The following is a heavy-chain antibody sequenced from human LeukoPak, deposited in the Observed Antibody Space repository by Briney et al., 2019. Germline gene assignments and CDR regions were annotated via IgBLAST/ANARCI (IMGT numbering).Heavy chain of an antibody. Sequence: ASVQVSCKASGYTFTSYYMHWVRQAAGQGLEGMGIINPSGGSTSYAQKFQGRVTMTRDMSTSTDYMELSSLRSEDTAVYYCARDPPRGGATTRYYFDYWGQGTLVTVSS. CDR3: ARDPPRGGATTRYYFDY. V-gene: IGHV1-46*01. CDR2: INPSGGST. CDR1: GYTFTSYY. J-gene: IGHJ4*02. D-gene: IGHD1-26*01.